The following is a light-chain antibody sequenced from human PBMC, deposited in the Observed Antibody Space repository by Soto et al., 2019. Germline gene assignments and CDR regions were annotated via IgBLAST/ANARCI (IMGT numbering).Light chain of an antibody. CDR2: KAS. Sequence: IQMTQSPSTLSGSVGDRVTITCRARQTISSWFAWNQQKPGKAPKLLIYKASTLKSGVPSRFSGSGSGTEFTLTISSLQPDDFATYYCQRYNSYSEAFGQGTKVDIK. V-gene: IGKV1-5*03. CDR3: QRYNSYSEA. J-gene: IGKJ1*01. CDR1: QTISSW.